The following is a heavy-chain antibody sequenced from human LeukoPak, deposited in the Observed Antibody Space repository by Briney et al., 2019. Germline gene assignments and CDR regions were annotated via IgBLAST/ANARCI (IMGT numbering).Heavy chain of an antibody. Sequence: ASVKVSCKASGYSFTSYDINWVRQATGQGLEWMGWMNPDSGNTGYAQKSQGRVTMTRDTSISTAYMELSSLRSDDTAAYYCAKSTMGTRRINDLWGRGTLVTVSS. D-gene: IGHD3-10*01. CDR2: MNPDSGNT. CDR1: GYSFTSYD. V-gene: IGHV1-8*01. CDR3: AKSTMGTRRINDL. J-gene: IGHJ5*02.